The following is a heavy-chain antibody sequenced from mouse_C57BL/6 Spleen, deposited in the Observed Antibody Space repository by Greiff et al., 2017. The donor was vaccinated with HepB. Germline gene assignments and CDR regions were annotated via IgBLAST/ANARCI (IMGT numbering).Heavy chain of an antibody. CDR1: GYSFTDYN. J-gene: IGHJ3*01. Sequence: VHVKQSGPELVKPGASVKISCKASGYSFTDYNMNWVKQSNGKSLEWIGVINPNYGTTSYNQKFKGKATLTVDQSSSTAYMQLNSLTSEDSAVYYCARGNYSKGWFAYWGQGTLVTVSA. V-gene: IGHV1-39*01. D-gene: IGHD2-5*01. CDR3: ARGNYSKGWFAY. CDR2: INPNYGTT.